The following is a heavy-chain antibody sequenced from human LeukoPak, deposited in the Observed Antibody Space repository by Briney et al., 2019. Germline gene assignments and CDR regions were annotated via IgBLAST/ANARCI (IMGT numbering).Heavy chain of an antibody. CDR2: ISGSGGST. Sequence: GGSLRLSCAASGFTFSSYAMSWVRQAPGKGLEWVSDISGSGGSTYYADSVKGRFTISRDNSKNTLYLQMNSLRAEDTAVYYCARDSNYYDSSGYYSVLYWGQGTLVTVSS. J-gene: IGHJ4*02. CDR1: GFTFSSYA. CDR3: ARDSNYYDSSGYYSVLY. V-gene: IGHV3-23*01. D-gene: IGHD3-22*01.